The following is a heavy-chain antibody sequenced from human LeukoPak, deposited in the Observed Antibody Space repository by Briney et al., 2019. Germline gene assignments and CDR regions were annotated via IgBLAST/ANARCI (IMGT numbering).Heavy chain of an antibody. CDR3: ARGGGGAFDF. V-gene: IGHV3-48*01. CDR1: GFLFSTYS. Sequence: GESVRLSCVASGFLFSTYSMNWVRQAPGKGLEWVSYISSSSSTIYYADSVKGRFTISRDNAKNSLYLQINTLRAEDTAVYYCARGGGGAFDFWGQGAMVTVSS. D-gene: IGHD4-23*01. J-gene: IGHJ3*01. CDR2: ISSSSSTI.